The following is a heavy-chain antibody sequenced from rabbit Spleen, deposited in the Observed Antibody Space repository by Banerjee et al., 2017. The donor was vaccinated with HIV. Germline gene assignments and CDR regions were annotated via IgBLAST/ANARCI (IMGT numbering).Heavy chain of an antibody. Sequence: QSLEESGGGLVKPGASLTLTCKASGFSFSSGYDMCWVRQAPGKGLEWIGYIDGVFGTTYYARWVNGRFTISSHNAQNTLYLQANSLTAADTATYFCVRGASSTGYYSLWGPGTLVTVS. CDR2: IDGVFGTT. V-gene: IGHV1S40*01. CDR3: VRGASSTGYYSL. D-gene: IGHD1-1*01. J-gene: IGHJ4*01. CDR1: GFSFSSGYD.